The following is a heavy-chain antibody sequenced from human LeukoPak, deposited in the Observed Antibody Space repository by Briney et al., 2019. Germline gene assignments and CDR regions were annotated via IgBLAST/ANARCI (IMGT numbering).Heavy chain of an antibody. Sequence: GGSLRLSCAASGFTFSSYGMSWVRQAPGRGLEWVSSISGSSSYIYYADSVRGRFTISRDNAKKSVYLQMSSLRAEDTAVYYCAKLMVRGVSPNFWGQGNLVTVSS. V-gene: IGHV3-21*04. J-gene: IGHJ4*02. CDR3: AKLMVRGVSPNF. CDR2: ISGSSSYI. CDR1: GFTFSSYG. D-gene: IGHD3-10*01.